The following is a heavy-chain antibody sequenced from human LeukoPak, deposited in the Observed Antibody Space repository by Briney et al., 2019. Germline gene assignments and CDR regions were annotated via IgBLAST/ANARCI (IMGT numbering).Heavy chain of an antibody. D-gene: IGHD1-26*01. J-gene: IGHJ4*02. V-gene: IGHV3-30*04. CDR3: ARGPIVGATLVDY. CDR1: GFTFRSFA. Sequence: GGSLRLSCAASGFTFRSFAMHWVRQAPGKGLEWVALISHDGSDEYYADSVKGRFTIPRDNAKNSLYLQMNSLRAEDTAVYYCARGPIVGATLVDYWGQGTLVTVSS. CDR2: ISHDGSDE.